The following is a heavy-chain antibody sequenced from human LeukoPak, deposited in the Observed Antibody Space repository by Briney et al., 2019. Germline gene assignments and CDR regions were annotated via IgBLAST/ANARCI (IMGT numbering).Heavy chain of an antibody. V-gene: IGHV3-7*03. CDR2: IKQDGSEK. J-gene: IGHJ4*02. D-gene: IGHD6-13*01. CDR3: ARGSGAAAGPLHY. Sequence: YPGGSLRLSCVASGFTFSSYWMTWVRQAPGKGLEWVAKIKQDGSEKYYVDSVKGRFTLSRDNAKNSLYLQMNSLRAEDTAVYFCARGSGAAAGPLHYWGQGTLVTVSS. CDR1: GFTFSSYW.